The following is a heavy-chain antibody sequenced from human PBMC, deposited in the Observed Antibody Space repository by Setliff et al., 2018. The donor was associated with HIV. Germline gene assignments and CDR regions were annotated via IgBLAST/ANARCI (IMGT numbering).Heavy chain of an antibody. J-gene: IGHJ4*02. CDR2: IIGYNGNT. Sequence: ASVKVSCKASGYTFTSYGISWVRQAPGQGLEWMGWIIGYNGNTNYAQKFQGRVTMTRDTSASTAYMELSSLRSEDTAVYYCATGSGSSPPFDYRGQGTLVTVSS. D-gene: IGHD3-10*01. CDR3: ATGSGSSPPFDY. CDR1: GYTFTSYG. V-gene: IGHV1-18*01.